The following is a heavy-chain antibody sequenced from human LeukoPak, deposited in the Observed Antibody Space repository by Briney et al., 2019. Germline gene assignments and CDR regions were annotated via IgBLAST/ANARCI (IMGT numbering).Heavy chain of an antibody. CDR2: IYGRGYT. Sequence: KASETLSLTCTVSGGSISGWYWSWIRQSPGKGLEWIGYIYGRGYTNYNPSLKSRVTMSIDTSKNHFSLKLTSVTAADTAVYYCAREGSSWPDWGQGTLVTVSS. CDR1: GGSISGWY. D-gene: IGHD6-13*01. J-gene: IGHJ4*02. CDR3: AREGSSWPD. V-gene: IGHV4-4*08.